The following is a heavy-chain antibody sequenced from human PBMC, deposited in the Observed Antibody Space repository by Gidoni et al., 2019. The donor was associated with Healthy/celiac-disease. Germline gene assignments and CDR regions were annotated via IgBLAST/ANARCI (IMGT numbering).Heavy chain of an antibody. J-gene: IGHJ4*02. Sequence: QVQLVQSGAEVKKPGASVKVSCTASGYTFLGYYMHWVRQAPGQGLEWMGWINPNSGGTNYAQKFQGRVTMTRDTSISTAYMELSRLRSDDTAVYYCARDATVHYDFWSGLGYWGQGTLVTVSS. D-gene: IGHD3-3*01. CDR3: ARDATVHYDFWSGLGY. CDR1: GYTFLGYY. V-gene: IGHV1-2*02. CDR2: INPNSGGT.